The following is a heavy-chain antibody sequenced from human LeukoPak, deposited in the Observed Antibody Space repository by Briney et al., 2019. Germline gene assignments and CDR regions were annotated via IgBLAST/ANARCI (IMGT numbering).Heavy chain of an antibody. CDR1: GYTFTSYY. CDR2: INPSGGST. J-gene: IGHJ5*02. V-gene: IGHV1-46*01. CDR3: ARDVRFLEWLSYNWFDP. D-gene: IGHD3-3*01. Sequence: ASVKVSCKASGYTFTSYYMHWVRQAPGQGLEWMGIINPSGGSTSYAQKFQGRVTMTRDTSTSTVYMELSNLRSEDTAVYYCARDVRFLEWLSYNWFDPWGQGTLVTVSS.